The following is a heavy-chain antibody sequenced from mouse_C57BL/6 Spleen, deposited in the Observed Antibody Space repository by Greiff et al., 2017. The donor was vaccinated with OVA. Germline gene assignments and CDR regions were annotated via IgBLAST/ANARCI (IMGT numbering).Heavy chain of an antibody. CDR1: GYTFTSYW. V-gene: IGHV1-50*01. D-gene: IGHD3-2*02. Sequence: QVQLQQPGAELVKPGASVKLSCKASGYTFTSYWMQWVKQRPGQGLEWIGEIDPSDRYTNYNQKFKGKATLTVDTSSSTAYMQLSSLTSEDSAVYYCARQGTAQATFDYWGQGTTLTVSS. CDR2: IDPSDRYT. J-gene: IGHJ2*01. CDR3: ARQGTAQATFDY.